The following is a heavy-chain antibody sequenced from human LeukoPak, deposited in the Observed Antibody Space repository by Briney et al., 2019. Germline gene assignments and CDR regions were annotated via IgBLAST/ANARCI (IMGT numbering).Heavy chain of an antibody. V-gene: IGHV4-61*02. CDR1: GGSISSGSYY. Sequence: PSQTLSLTCTVSGGSISSGSYYWSWIRQPAGKGLEWIGRIYTSGSTNYNPSLKSRVTISVDTSKNQFSLKLSSVTAADTAVYYCARGATDQDWFDSWGQGTLVTVSS. CDR2: IYTSGST. CDR3: ARGATDQDWFDS. J-gene: IGHJ5*01.